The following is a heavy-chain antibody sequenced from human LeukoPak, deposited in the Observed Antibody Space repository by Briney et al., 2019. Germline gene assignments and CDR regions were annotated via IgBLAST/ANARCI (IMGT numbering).Heavy chain of an antibody. J-gene: IGHJ3*02. CDR1: GFTFSDYY. CDR3: ARDRQGSEDAFDI. Sequence: GGSLRLSCAASGFTFSDYYMNWIRQTPGKGLEWVSYISSSSSTIYYADSVKGRFTISRDNAKNSLYLQMNSLRAEDTAVYYCARDRQGSEDAFDIWGQGTMVTVSS. V-gene: IGHV3-11*04. CDR2: ISSSSSTI.